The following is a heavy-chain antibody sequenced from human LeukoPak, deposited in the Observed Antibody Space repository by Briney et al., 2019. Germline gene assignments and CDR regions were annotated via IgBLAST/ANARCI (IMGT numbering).Heavy chain of an antibody. J-gene: IGHJ4*02. D-gene: IGHD7-27*01. CDR2: IEKDGSAT. CDR3: ARDGDSLDY. V-gene: IGHV3-7*01. Sequence: GGSLRLSCAASGFTFSNNWMSWVRQAPGKGLEWVANIEKDGSATYYADSVKGRFTISRDNAQNSLDLQLNSLRVEDTAVYYCARDGDSLDYWGQGTLVTVSS. CDR1: GFTFSNNW.